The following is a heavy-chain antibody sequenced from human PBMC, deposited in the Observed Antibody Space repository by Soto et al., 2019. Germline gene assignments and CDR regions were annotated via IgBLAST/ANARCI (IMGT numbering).Heavy chain of an antibody. CDR1: GFTFSDYF. Sequence: PGGSLRLSCAASGFTFSDYFMSWVRQPPGKSLEWISYISSSGNTVHYADSVKGRFTISRDNAKNSLYRQVNSLTVEDTAVYYCARDKPSYYDSSGFYPVFDYWGQGTLVTVSS. CDR3: ARDKPSYYDSSGFYPVFDY. D-gene: IGHD3-22*01. V-gene: IGHV3-11*01. J-gene: IGHJ4*02. CDR2: ISSSGNTV.